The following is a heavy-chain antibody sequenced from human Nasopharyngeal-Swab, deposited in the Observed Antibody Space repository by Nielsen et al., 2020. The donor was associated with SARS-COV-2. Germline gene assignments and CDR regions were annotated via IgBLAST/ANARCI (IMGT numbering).Heavy chain of an antibody. Sequence: LTRAASGFTFSSYAMSWVRQAPGKGLEWVSAISGSGGSTYYADSVKGRFTISRDNSKNTLYLQMNSLRAEDTAVYYCAKLAYILTGYPDYWGQGTLVTVSS. CDR1: GFTFSSYA. D-gene: IGHD3-9*01. CDR2: ISGSGGST. CDR3: AKLAYILTGYPDY. J-gene: IGHJ4*02. V-gene: IGHV3-23*01.